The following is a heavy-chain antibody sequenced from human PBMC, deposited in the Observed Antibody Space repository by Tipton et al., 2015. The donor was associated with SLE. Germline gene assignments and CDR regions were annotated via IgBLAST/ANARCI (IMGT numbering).Heavy chain of an antibody. V-gene: IGHV3-23*01. J-gene: IGHJ4*02. CDR2: ISGSGGST. CDR3: AKEGNWGSRVHYFDY. D-gene: IGHD7-27*01. CDR1: GFTFNSYA. Sequence: SLRLSCAASGFTFNSYAMSWVRQAPGKGLEWVSAISGSGGSTYYADSVKGRFTISRDNSKNTLYLQMNSLRAEDTAVYYCAKEGNWGSRVHYFDYWGQGTLVTVSS.